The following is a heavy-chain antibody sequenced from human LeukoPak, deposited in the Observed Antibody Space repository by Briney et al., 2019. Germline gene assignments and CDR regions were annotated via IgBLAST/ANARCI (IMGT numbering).Heavy chain of an antibody. CDR2: ISSSGSTI. Sequence: GGSLRLSCAASGFTSSDYYMSWIRQAPGKGLEWVSYISSSGSTIYYADSVKGRFTISRDNAKNSLYLQMNSLRAEDTAVYYCARDPYYYDSSGYYPFDYWGQGTLVTVSS. D-gene: IGHD3-22*01. J-gene: IGHJ4*02. CDR3: ARDPYYYDSSGYYPFDY. V-gene: IGHV3-11*04. CDR1: GFTSSDYY.